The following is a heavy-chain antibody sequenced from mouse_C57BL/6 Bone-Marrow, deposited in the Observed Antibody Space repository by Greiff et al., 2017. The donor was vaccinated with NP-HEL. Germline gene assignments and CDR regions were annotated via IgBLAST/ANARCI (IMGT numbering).Heavy chain of an antibody. CDR2: ISGGGGNT. CDR3: ARKYYYGSSLDY. Sequence: DVKLVESGGGLVKPGGSLKLSCAASGFTFSSYTMSWVRQTPEKRLEWVATISGGGGNTYYPDSVKGRFTISRDNAKNTLYLQMSSLRSEDTALYYCARKYYYGSSLDYWGQGTTLTVSS. V-gene: IGHV5-9*01. J-gene: IGHJ2*01. CDR1: GFTFSSYT. D-gene: IGHD1-1*01.